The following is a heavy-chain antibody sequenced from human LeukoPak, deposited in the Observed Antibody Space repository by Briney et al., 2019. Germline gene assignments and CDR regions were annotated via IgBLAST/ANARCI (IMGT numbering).Heavy chain of an antibody. CDR2: INPNSGGT. CDR3: ARDHYDSSGPTPGY. Sequence: ASVKVSCKASGYTFTTYAMNWVRQAPGQGLEWMGWINPNSGGTNYAQKFQGRVTMTRDTSISTAYMELSRLRSDDTAVYYCARDHYDSSGPTPGYWGQGALVTVSS. J-gene: IGHJ4*02. V-gene: IGHV1-2*02. D-gene: IGHD3-22*01. CDR1: GYTFTTYA.